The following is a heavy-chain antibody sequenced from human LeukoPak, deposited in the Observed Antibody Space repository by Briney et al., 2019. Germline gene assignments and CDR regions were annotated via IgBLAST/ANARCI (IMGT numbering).Heavy chain of an antibody. CDR1: GGSFSGDF. Sequence: SETLSLTCAVYGGSFSGDFWSWIRQSPGKGLEWIGEINHGGSTNYNPSLKSRVTISVDKSKNQFSLKLSSVTAADTAVYYCARANDYGDPLPRYMDVWGKGTTVTVS. CDR3: ARANDYGDPLPRYMDV. J-gene: IGHJ6*03. V-gene: IGHV4-34*01. CDR2: INHGGST. D-gene: IGHD4-17*01.